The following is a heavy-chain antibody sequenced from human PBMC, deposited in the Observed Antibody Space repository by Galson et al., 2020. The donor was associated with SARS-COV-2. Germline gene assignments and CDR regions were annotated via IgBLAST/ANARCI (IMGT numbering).Heavy chain of an antibody. V-gene: IGHV3-74*01. CDR3: ARVFKGWFGELYADNYYGMDV. D-gene: IGHD3-10*01. CDR1: GFTFSSYW. J-gene: IGHJ6*02. CDR2: INSDGSST. Sequence: GGSLRLSCAASGFTFSSYWMHWVRQAPGKGLVWVSRINSDGSSTSYADSVKGRFTISRDNAKNTLYLQMNSLRAEDTAVYYCARVFKGWFGELYADNYYGMDVWGQGTTVTVSS.